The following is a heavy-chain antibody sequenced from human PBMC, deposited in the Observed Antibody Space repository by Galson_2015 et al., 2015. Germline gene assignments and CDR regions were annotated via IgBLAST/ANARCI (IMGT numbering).Heavy chain of an antibody. J-gene: IGHJ5*02. V-gene: IGHV1-69*13. D-gene: IGHD2-2*01. CDR1: GGTFSSYA. CDR3: ARPSQECNSPSCPYNS. Sequence: SVKVSCKASGGTFSSYAISWVRQAPGQGLEWMGGIIPIFGTANYAQKFQGRVTITADESTSTAYMELSRLPGEDTAVYYCARPSQECNSPSCPYNSLGQGTPVTVS. CDR2: IIPIFGTA.